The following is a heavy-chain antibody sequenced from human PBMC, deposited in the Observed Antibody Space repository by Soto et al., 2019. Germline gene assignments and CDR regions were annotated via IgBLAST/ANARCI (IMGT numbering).Heavy chain of an antibody. Sequence: QVQLVQSGAEVKKPGSSVKVSCKASGGTFSSYAISWVRQAPGQGLEWMGGIIPIFGTANYAQKFQGRVTIRADESTSTAYTELSSVGSEDTAVYYCAREDPAVTYYYDRSGSRSPSYYHYGMDVWGQGATVTVSS. CDR1: GGTFSSYA. CDR3: AREDPAVTYYYDRSGSRSPSYYHYGMDV. V-gene: IGHV1-69*12. J-gene: IGHJ6*02. CDR2: IIPIFGTA. D-gene: IGHD3-22*01.